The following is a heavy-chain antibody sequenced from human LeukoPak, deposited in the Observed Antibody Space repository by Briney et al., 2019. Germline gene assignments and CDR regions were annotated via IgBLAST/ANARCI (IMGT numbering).Heavy chain of an antibody. CDR1: GFTFSSYG. CDR2: ISGSGGST. J-gene: IGHJ4*02. D-gene: IGHD3-22*01. CDR3: ANLMDFYNSSQPY. Sequence: GGSLRLSCAASGFTFSSYGMSWVRQAPGKGLEWVSAISGSGGSTYYADSVKGRFTISRDNSKNTLYLQMNSLRAEDTAVYYRANLMDFYNSSQPYWGQGTLVTVSS. V-gene: IGHV3-23*01.